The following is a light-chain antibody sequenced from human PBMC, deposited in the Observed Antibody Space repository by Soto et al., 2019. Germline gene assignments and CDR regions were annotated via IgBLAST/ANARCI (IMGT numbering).Light chain of an antibody. CDR1: SSSIGAGYD. CDR2: DNN. J-gene: IGLJ1*01. Sequence: QSALAQPPSVSGSPGQRVTISCTWISSSIGAGYDVHWYQQLPGTAPKLLIYDNNNRPSGVPDRFSGSKSGTSASLAITGLQAEDEADYYCQSYDSSLSGYVFGTGTKVTVL. V-gene: IGLV1-40*01. CDR3: QSYDSSLSGYV.